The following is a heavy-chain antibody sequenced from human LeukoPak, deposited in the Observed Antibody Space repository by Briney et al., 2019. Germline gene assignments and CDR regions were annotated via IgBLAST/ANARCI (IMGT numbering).Heavy chain of an antibody. CDR2: ILKTGST. CDR1: RVSISTGGDY. D-gene: IGHD1-26*01. V-gene: IGHV4-31*03. J-gene: IGHJ4*02. Sequence: SETLSLTCTVSRVSISTGGDYWSWIRQLPGEGLEWVGYILKTGSTYYNPSLRSRITISVDTSKNQFSLNLTSVTAADTAVYYCARETSGIYSAYWGQGILVTVSS. CDR3: ARETSGIYSAY.